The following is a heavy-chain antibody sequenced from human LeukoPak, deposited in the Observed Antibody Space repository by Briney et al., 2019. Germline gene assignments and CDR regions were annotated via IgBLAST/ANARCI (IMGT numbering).Heavy chain of an antibody. CDR3: AREGGPYRPLDY. CDR1: GGSITNTNY. J-gene: IGHJ4*02. CDR2: VNLQGST. Sequence: SGTLSLTCGVSGGSITNTNYWTWVRQPPGKGPEWIGEVNLQGSTNYNPSLMGRVAISVDTSENHISLQLTSVTAADTAVYYCAREGGPYRPLDYSGQGTLVTVSS. V-gene: IGHV4-4*02.